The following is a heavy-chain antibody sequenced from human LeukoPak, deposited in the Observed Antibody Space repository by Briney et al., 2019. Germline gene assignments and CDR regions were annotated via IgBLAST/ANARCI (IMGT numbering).Heavy chain of an antibody. Sequence: PGRSLRLSCAASGFTFGSYAMTWVRQAPGKGLEWVSGISGSGGSTYYAGSVKGRFTISRDNSKNTLYLQMNSLRAEDTAVYYCAKAAGYCSGGNCFDYWGQGTLVTVSP. V-gene: IGHV3-23*01. CDR2: ISGSGGST. D-gene: IGHD2-15*01. CDR3: AKAAGYCSGGNCFDY. CDR1: GFTFGSYA. J-gene: IGHJ4*02.